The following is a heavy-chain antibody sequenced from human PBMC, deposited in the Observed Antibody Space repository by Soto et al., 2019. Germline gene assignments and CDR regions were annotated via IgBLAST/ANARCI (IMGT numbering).Heavy chain of an antibody. V-gene: IGHV3-30*18. CDR1: DFIFTSYA. Sequence: SLRLSCAASDFIFTSYAMHWVRQAPGKGLEWVAIISHDGSKKYHADSVKGRFTISRDNSNNTLFLQMNGLRAEDTAVYYCAKAFWSGLLRTKESREFNALDVWGQGTTVTVSS. CDR2: ISHDGSKK. CDR3: AKAFWSGLLRTKESREFNALDV. J-gene: IGHJ6*02. D-gene: IGHD3-3*01.